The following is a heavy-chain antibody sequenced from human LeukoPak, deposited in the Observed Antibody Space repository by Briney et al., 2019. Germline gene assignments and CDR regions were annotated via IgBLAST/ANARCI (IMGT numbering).Heavy chain of an antibody. V-gene: IGHV4-4*07. Sequence: PSETLSLTCTVSGGSISSYYWSWIRQPAGKGLEWIGRIYTSGSTNYNPSLKSRVTMSVDTSKNQFSLKLSPVTAADTAVYYCARESWDYGSGSLVVASYYLDYWGQGTLVTVSS. J-gene: IGHJ4*02. CDR2: IYTSGST. D-gene: IGHD3-10*01. CDR3: ARESWDYGSGSLVVASYYLDY. CDR1: GGSISSYY.